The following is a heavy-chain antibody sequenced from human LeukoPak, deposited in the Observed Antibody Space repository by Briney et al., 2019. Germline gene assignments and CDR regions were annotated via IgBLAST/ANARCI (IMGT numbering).Heavy chain of an antibody. CDR1: GFTFDDYA. D-gene: IGHD3-3*01. V-gene: IGHV3-9*01. Sequence: GGSLRLSCAASGFTFDDYAMHWVRQAPGKGLEWVSGISWNSGSIGYADSVKGRFTISRDNAKNSLYLQMNSLRAEDTALYYCAKDNYDIWSGYTFDYWGQGTLVTVSS. J-gene: IGHJ4*02. CDR3: AKDNYDIWSGYTFDY. CDR2: ISWNSGSI.